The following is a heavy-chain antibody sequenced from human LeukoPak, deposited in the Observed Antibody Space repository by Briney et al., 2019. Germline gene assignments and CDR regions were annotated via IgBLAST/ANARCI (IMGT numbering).Heavy chain of an antibody. D-gene: IGHD6-13*01. Sequence: GGSLRLSCAASGFTFSSYEMNWVRQAPGKGLEWVSYISSSGSTIYYADSVKGRFTISRDNAKNTLYLQMNSLTAEDTAVYYCARAAAAPGTDYWGQGTLVTVSS. J-gene: IGHJ4*02. CDR2: ISSSGSTI. CDR1: GFTFSSYE. CDR3: ARAAAAPGTDY. V-gene: IGHV3-48*03.